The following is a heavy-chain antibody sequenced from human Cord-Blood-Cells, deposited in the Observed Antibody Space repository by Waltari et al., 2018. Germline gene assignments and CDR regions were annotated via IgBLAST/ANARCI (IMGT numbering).Heavy chain of an antibody. CDR2: IIPIFGTA. J-gene: IGHJ4*01. CDR3: ARASYYXSSAQPSCFGY. D-gene: IGHD3-22*01. Sequence: PGQGLEWMGGIIPIFGTANYAQKFQGRVTITADESTSTAYMELSSLRSEDTAVYYCARASYYXSSAQPSCFGYWXXGXXVTVSS. V-gene: IGHV1-69*01.